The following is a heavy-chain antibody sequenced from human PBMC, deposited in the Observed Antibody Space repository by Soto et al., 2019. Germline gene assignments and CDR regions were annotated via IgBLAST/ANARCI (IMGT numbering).Heavy chain of an antibody. D-gene: IGHD2-21*01. Sequence: PCCSLKLGRASSGESVNSYAMSGALKAPGKGLEWVSAISGSGGSTYYADSVKGRFTISRDNSKNTLYLQMNSLRAEDTAVYYCAKNLVVVIDAFDIWGQGTMVTVPS. CDR1: GESVNSYA. J-gene: IGHJ3*02. CDR2: ISGSGGST. V-gene: IGHV3-23*01. CDR3: AKNLVVVIDAFDI.